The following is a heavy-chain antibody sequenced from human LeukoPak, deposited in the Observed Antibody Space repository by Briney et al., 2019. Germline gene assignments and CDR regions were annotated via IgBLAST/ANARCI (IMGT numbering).Heavy chain of an antibody. CDR1: GFALSSHW. CDR3: AKSSGSYGAFDI. J-gene: IGHJ3*02. V-gene: IGHV3-7*03. D-gene: IGHD1-26*01. Sequence: GGSLRLSCAASGFALSSHWMTWVRQVPGRGPEWVANVNRDGSETYYLDSVKGRFTISKDNAKNSLYLQMNSLRAEDTALYYCAKSSGSYGAFDIWGQGTMVTVSS. CDR2: VNRDGSET.